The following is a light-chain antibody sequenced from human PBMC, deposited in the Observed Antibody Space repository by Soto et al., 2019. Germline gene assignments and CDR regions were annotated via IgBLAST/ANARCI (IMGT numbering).Light chain of an antibody. CDR1: QSVNSN. Sequence: EIVMTQSPATLSVSPGERATLSCRASQSVNSNLAWYQQKPGQAPRLLIYGASTRATVIPARFSGSGSGTEFTLTISSLQSEDFAVYYCQQYINWPQTFGQGTKVEIK. CDR3: QQYINWPQT. V-gene: IGKV3-15*01. CDR2: GAS. J-gene: IGKJ1*01.